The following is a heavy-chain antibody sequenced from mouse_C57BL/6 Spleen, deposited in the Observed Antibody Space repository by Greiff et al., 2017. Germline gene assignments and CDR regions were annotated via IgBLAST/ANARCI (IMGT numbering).Heavy chain of an antibody. CDR2: IYPRSGNT. J-gene: IGHJ2*01. CDR3: ARSGYDGPYYFDY. D-gene: IGHD2-2*01. V-gene: IGHV1-81*01. Sequence: VQLQESGAELARPGASVKLSCKASGYTFTSYGISWVKQRTGQGLEWIGEIYPRSGNTYYNEKFKGKATLTADKSSSTAYMELRSLTSEDSAVYFCARSGYDGPYYFDYWGQGTTLTVSS. CDR1: GYTFTSYG.